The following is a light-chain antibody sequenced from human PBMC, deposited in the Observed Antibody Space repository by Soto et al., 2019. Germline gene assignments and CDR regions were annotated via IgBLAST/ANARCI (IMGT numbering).Light chain of an antibody. Sequence: DIQLTQSPSFLSASIGDRVTITCRASQDFSNFLAWYQQKPGRAPKLLMYDASTLQSGVPSRFSGSGSGTEFTLTISSLQPEDFATYYCQQLYSFPITFGGGTKLDIK. CDR2: DAS. V-gene: IGKV1-9*01. CDR3: QQLYSFPIT. CDR1: QDFSNF. J-gene: IGKJ4*01.